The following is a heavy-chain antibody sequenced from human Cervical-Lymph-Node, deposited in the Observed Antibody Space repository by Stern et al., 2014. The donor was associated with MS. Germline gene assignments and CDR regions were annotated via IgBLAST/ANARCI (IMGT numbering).Heavy chain of an antibody. V-gene: IGHV4-31*03. Sequence: VELIESGPGVVKPSQTLSLTCTVSGGSISSRGFYWTLIRQHPGQGLEWMGYIYYSGTTSYNPSLKSRVAISVDTSKNQFSLRLNSVTAADTAVYYWARENRGGGLDSWGQGTLVTVSS. CDR2: IYYSGTT. J-gene: IGHJ4*02. D-gene: IGHD3-10*01. CDR1: GGSISSRGFY. CDR3: ARENRGGGLDS.